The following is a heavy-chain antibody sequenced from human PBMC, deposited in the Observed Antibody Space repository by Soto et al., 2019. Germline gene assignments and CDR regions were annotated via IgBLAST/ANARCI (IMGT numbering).Heavy chain of an antibody. CDR1: GDSVCSYY. Sequence: GALALTSTVSGDSVCSYYWRLIRQPPGKGLECIGYIYYSGSTNYNPSLKSRVTISVDTSKNQFSLKLSSVTAADTRVYYCAREPAGMSIILYNFDYWGEGT. CDR3: AREPAGMSIILYNFDY. J-gene: IGHJ4*02. CDR2: IYYSGST. D-gene: IGHD3-10*01. V-gene: IGHV4-59*02.